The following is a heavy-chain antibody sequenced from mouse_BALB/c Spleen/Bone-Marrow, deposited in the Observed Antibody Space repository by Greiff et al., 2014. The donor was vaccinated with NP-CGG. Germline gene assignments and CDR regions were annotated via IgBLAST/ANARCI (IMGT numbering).Heavy chain of an antibody. CDR1: GFNIKDAY. CDR2: IAPGNGNT. Sequence: EVQLVESGAELVKPGASVKLSCTASGFNIKDAYMHWMKQRPEQGLEWIGRIAPGNGNTQYDPKFQGKATITADTSSNTAYLHLISLTSEDTAVYYCVRSLGEVNYWGQGTLVTVSA. V-gene: IGHV14-3*02. J-gene: IGHJ3*01. D-gene: IGHD4-1*01. CDR3: VRSLGEVNY.